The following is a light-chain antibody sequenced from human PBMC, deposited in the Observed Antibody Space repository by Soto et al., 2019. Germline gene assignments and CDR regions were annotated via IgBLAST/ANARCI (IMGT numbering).Light chain of an antibody. J-gene: IGKJ5*01. CDR1: QSVSSN. Sequence: EFVLTQSPDTLSLSPGERATLSCRASQSVSSNLAWYQQKPGQAPRLLIYGASTRATGIPSRFSGSASGTDFTLTISSLEPEDFAVYYCQQRSKWPITFGQGTRLEIK. CDR2: GAS. CDR3: QQRSKWPIT. V-gene: IGKV3-11*01.